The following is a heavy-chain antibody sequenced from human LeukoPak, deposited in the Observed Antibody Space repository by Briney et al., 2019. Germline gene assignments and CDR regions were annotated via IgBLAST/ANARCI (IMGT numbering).Heavy chain of an antibody. CDR1: GFTFITYN. J-gene: IGHJ4*02. D-gene: IGHD5-18*01. CDR3: AKGDSYGYMGFDY. CDR2: IAGSSSDYI. Sequence: PGGSLRLSCAAPGFTFITYNMNWVRQAPGKGLEWVSSIAGSSSDYIYYADSVKGRFTISRDNSKNSLYLQMNSLRAEDTALYYCAKGDSYGYMGFDYWGQGTLVTVSS. V-gene: IGHV3-21*04.